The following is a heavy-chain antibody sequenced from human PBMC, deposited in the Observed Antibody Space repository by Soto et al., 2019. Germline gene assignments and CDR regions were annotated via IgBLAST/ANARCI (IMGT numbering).Heavy chain of an antibody. V-gene: IGHV3-7*03. CDR2: IKEDGGEQ. D-gene: IGHD2-15*01. J-gene: IGHJ4*02. CDR1: GFTFSTYW. CDR3: ARLSGDTYY. Sequence: GGSLRLSCIASGFTFSTYWMSWVRQAPGKGLEWVAQIKEDGGEQNYVDSVKGRFTISRDYAKNSLFLQMNTLRAEDTAVYYCARLSGDTYYWGQGTLVTVSS.